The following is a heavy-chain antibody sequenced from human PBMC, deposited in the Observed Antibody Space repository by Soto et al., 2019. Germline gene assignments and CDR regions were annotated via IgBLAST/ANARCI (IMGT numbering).Heavy chain of an antibody. CDR1: GFTFSSYG. CDR3: ARARRWELNVAGFDY. J-gene: IGHJ4*02. Sequence: GGSLRLSCAASGFTFSSYGMHWVRQAPGKGLEWVAVIWYDGSNKYYADSVKGRFTISRDNSKNTLYLQMNSLRAEDTAVYYCARARRWELNVAGFDYWGQGTLVTVSS. D-gene: IGHD1-26*01. CDR2: IWYDGSNK. V-gene: IGHV3-33*01.